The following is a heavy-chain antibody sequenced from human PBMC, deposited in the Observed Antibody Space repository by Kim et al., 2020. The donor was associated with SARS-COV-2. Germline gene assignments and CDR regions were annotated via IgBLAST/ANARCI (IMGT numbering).Heavy chain of an antibody. CDR2: VNSDGSST. CDR1: RFTFSSYW. Sequence: GGSLRLSCVASRFTFSSYWMHWVRQAPGKGLVWVSRVNSDGSSTSYADSVKGRFTISRDNARNTLYLQMNSLRAEDTAVCYCASLSTGYVWDKFDYWSQGTLVTVSS. J-gene: IGHJ4*02. D-gene: IGHD3-16*01. V-gene: IGHV3-74*01. CDR3: ASLSTGYVWDKFDY.